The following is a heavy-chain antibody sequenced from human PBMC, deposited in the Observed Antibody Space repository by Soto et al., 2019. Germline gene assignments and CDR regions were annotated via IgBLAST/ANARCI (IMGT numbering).Heavy chain of an antibody. CDR3: ARVGDGIEVPGRIQYFDH. V-gene: IGHV1-46*04. Sequence: ASVKVSCKASGYTFTNYYLHWVRQAPGQGLEWVGMINPSARSASYAQKLRGRLTMDRDTSTTTVYMELRSVTATDTAVYFCARVGDGIEVPGRIQYFDHWGQGTLVTVSS. D-gene: IGHD3-10*01. CDR1: GYTFTNYY. J-gene: IGHJ4*02. CDR2: INPSARSA.